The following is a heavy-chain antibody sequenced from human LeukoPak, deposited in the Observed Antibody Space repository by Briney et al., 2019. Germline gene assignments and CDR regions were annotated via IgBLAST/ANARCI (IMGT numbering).Heavy chain of an antibody. V-gene: IGHV1-2*04. D-gene: IGHD2-15*01. Sequence: ASVKVSCKASGYTFTGYYMHWVRQAPGQGLEWMGWINPNSGGTNYAQKFQGWVTMTRDTSISTAYMELSRLRSDDTAVYYCARETQDRHLVAARGAFDIWGQGTMVTVSS. CDR3: ARETQDRHLVAARGAFDI. J-gene: IGHJ3*02. CDR2: INPNSGGT. CDR1: GYTFTGYY.